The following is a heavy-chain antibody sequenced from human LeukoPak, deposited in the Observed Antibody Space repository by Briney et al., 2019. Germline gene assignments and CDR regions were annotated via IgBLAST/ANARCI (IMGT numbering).Heavy chain of an antibody. V-gene: IGHV5-51*01. CDR3: ASSLRRSSGWSTSDY. CDR2: IYPGDPDT. J-gene: IGHJ4*02. D-gene: IGHD6-19*01. CDR1: GYSFTSYW. Sequence: GESLKISCKGSGYSFTSYWIGWVRQMPGKGLEWMVIIYPGDPDTRYSPSFQGQVTISADKSISTAYLQWSSLKASDTAMYYCASSLRRSSGWSTSDYWGQGTLVTVSS.